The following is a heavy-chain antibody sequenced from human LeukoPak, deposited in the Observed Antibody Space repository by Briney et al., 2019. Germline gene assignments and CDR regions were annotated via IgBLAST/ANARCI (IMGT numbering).Heavy chain of an antibody. CDR1: GFTFSTYE. CDR3: ARGPLHVVVPAATWFDP. CDR2: ISSSGSTV. D-gene: IGHD2-2*01. V-gene: IGHV3-48*03. Sequence: TGGSLRLSCAASGFTFSTYEMNWVRQAPGKGLEWVSYISSSGSTVYYADSVKGRFTISRDNAKNSLYLQMNSLRAEDTAVYYCARGPLHVVVPAATWFDPWGQGILVTVSS. J-gene: IGHJ5*02.